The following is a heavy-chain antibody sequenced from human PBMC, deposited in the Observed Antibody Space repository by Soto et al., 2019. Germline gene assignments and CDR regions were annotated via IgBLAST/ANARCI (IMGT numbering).Heavy chain of an antibody. CDR3: ARVVTGAEAWLGT. CDR1: CYTFSNYG. D-gene: IGHD2-2*01. CDR2: ISLYSDGT. J-gene: IGHJ5*02. V-gene: IGHV1-18*01. Sequence: ASVXVSFKTSCYTFSNYGITGVRQAPGQPLEWLGWISLYSDGTNYAQKFQGRVSMTKDTSTTTAYMEMRSLRSDDTAVYYCARVVTGAEAWLGTWGQGTLVTVYS.